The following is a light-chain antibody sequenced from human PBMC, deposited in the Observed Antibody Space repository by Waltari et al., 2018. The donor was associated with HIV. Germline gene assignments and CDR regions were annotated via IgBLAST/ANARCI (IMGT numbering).Light chain of an antibody. CDR2: AVS. V-gene: IGKV1-NL1*01. Sequence: DIQMTQSPSSLSASVGDSVTITCRASQDIRNSLAWYQQSPGKAPNLLLYAVSRLEDGVPSRFSGSGSGTHYTRTISSLQPEDFASYYCQQYSSPPLTFGGGTKVESK. CDR1: QDIRNS. J-gene: IGKJ4*01. CDR3: QQYSSPPLT.